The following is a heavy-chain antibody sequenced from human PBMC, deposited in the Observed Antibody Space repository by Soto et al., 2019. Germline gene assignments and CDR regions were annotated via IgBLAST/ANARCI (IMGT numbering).Heavy chain of an antibody. CDR2: ISGDGSTA. CDR3: ARLYCSDTSCYEKYFDY. CDR1: GLTFSTYC. Sequence: GGSLRLSCAASGLTFSTYCMHGARQAPGKGLVWVSKISGDGSTATYADSVKARFTISRDNAKNTLYLQMSNLRAEDAALYYCARLYCSDTSCYEKYFDYWGQGTLVTVSS. D-gene: IGHD2-2*01. J-gene: IGHJ4*02. V-gene: IGHV3-74*01.